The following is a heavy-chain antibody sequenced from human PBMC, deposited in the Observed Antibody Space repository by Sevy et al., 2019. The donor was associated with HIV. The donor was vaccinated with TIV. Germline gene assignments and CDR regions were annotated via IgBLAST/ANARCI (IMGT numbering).Heavy chain of an antibody. CDR2: ISGSGGST. D-gene: IGHD4-17*01. Sequence: GGSLRLSCAASGFTFSSYAMSWVRQAPGKGLEWVSAISGSGGSTYYADSGKGRFTISRDNSKNTLYLQMNSLRAEDTAVYYCAKDAFYGYYVNYYYYYMDVWGKGTTVTVSS. V-gene: IGHV3-23*01. CDR3: AKDAFYGYYVNYYYYYMDV. J-gene: IGHJ6*03. CDR1: GFTFSSYA.